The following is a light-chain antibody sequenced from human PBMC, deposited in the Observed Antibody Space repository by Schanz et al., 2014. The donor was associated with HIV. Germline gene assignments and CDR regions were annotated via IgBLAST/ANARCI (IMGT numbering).Light chain of an antibody. CDR1: SPNIGSLI. CDR2: ANM. V-gene: IGLV1-44*01. CDR3: ATWDDSLNNWV. J-gene: IGLJ3*02. Sequence: QSVLTQPPSASGTPGQRVGISCSGSSPNIGSLIVNWHHPFPRTAPKPLIYANMQRPSGVPDRFSGSGSGTSATLAISGLQSEDEADYYCATWDDSLNNWVFGGGTKVTVL.